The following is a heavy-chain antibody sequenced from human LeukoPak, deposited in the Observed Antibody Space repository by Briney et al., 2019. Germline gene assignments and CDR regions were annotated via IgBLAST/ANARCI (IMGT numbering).Heavy chain of an antibody. J-gene: IGHJ4*02. D-gene: IGHD3-10*01. CDR3: GRGSVGFGELNY. CDR1: GFTFSSYA. CDR2: ISYDGSNK. Sequence: PGGSLRLSCAASGFTFSSYAMHWVRQAPGKGLEWVAGISYDGSNKFYADSVKGRFTLSRDNSKNTLYLQMNSLRIEDTAVYYCGRGSVGFGELNYWGQGTLVTVSS. V-gene: IGHV3-30-3*01.